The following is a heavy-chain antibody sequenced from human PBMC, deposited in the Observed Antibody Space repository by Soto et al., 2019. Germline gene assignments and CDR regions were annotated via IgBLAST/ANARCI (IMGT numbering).Heavy chain of an antibody. D-gene: IGHD6-6*01. Sequence: SGPTLVNPTETLTLTCTVSGFSLSNARMGVSWIRQPPGKALEWLAHIFSNDEKSYSTSLKSRLTISKDTSKSQVVLTMTNMDPVDTATYYCARIRAQQIGRVNWFDPWGQGTLVTVSS. CDR2: IFSNDEK. J-gene: IGHJ5*02. CDR3: ARIRAQQIGRVNWFDP. CDR1: GFSLSNARMG. V-gene: IGHV2-26*01.